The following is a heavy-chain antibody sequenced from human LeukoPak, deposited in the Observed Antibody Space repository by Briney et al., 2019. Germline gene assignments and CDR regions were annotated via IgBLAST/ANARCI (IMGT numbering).Heavy chain of an antibody. Sequence: KPGGSLSLSCAASGFTFRTYSMNWVRDAPGRGQVGVSSNGGRRRSIYYADSVKGRFTISIDNVKNSLYLQMNSLRAEDTAVYYCARELGEAFDIWGQGTMVTVSS. CDR1: GFTFRTYS. CDR3: ARELGEAFDI. CDR2: NGGRRRSI. J-gene: IGHJ3*02. D-gene: IGHD3-16*01. V-gene: IGHV3-21*06.